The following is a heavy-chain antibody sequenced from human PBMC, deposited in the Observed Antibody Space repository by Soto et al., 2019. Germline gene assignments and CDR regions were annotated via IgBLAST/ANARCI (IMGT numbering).Heavy chain of an antibody. V-gene: IGHV3-7*03. D-gene: IGHD2-15*01. Sequence: EVQLVESGGGLVQPGGSLKLSCAASGFNFNTYWMGWVRQAPGEGLEGVANIKQDGSEKYYGDSVRGRFTISRDNANNSLYLHINSVRAEDTAVYFCARDRNVVVPAATPYVDVWGQGTTVTVSS. CDR1: GFNFNTYW. CDR2: IKQDGSEK. CDR3: ARDRNVVVPAATPYVDV. J-gene: IGHJ6*02.